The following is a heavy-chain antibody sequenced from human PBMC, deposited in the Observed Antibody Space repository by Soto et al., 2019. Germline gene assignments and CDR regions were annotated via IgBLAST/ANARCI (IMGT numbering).Heavy chain of an antibody. CDR2: INPNSGGT. Sequence: VQLVQSGAEVKKPGASVKVSCKASGYTFTGSQMHWVRQAPGQGLEWMGWINPNSGGTNYAQKFQGRVTMTRDPSITTAYMELSRLTSDDTAVYYCARGRDIVSPGNWGQGTLVSVSS. D-gene: IGHD2-15*01. CDR3: ARGRDIVSPGN. V-gene: IGHV1-2*02. J-gene: IGHJ4*02. CDR1: GYTFTGSQ.